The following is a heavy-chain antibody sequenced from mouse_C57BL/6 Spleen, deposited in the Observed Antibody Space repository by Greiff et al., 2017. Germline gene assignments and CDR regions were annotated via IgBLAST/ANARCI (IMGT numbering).Heavy chain of an antibody. CDR1: GYTFTTYP. CDR3: ARAYYSNYAGENYFDY. Sequence: QVQLKESGAELVKPGASVKMSCKASGYTFTTYPIEWMKQNHGKSLEWIGNFHPYNDDTKYNEKFKGKATLTVEKSSSTVYLELSRLTSDDSAVYYCARAYYSNYAGENYFDYWGQGTTLTVSS. V-gene: IGHV1-47*01. CDR2: FHPYNDDT. D-gene: IGHD2-5*01. J-gene: IGHJ2*01.